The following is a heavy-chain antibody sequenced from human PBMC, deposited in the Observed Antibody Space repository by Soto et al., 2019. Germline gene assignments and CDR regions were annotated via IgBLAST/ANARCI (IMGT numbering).Heavy chain of an antibody. Sequence: QVQLVQSGAEVRKPGASVRVSCKASGYSFTSYGISWVRQAPGRGLEGMGWISAYTGDTKYTQNFQGRVTLTTDTSASTVYMDLGRLRSDDTAVYYCARTYSSGWSLSPSDYWGQGTLVTVSS. J-gene: IGHJ4*02. CDR1: GYSFTSYG. CDR3: ARTYSSGWSLSPSDY. CDR2: ISAYTGDT. V-gene: IGHV1-18*04. D-gene: IGHD6-19*01.